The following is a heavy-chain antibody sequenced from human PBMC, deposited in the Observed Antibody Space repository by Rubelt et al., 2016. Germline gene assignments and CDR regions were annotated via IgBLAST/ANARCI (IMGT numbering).Heavy chain of an antibody. CDR3: ARGGDALSFDP. J-gene: IGHJ5*02. D-gene: IGHD7-27*01. CDR2: ISRSGSTI. Sequence: YSMNWVRQAPGKGPEWVSYISRSGSTIYSADSVKGRFTISRDNAKNSLYLQMNSLRAEDTAVYYCARGGDALSFDPWGQGTLVTVSS. V-gene: IGHV3-48*01. CDR1: YS.